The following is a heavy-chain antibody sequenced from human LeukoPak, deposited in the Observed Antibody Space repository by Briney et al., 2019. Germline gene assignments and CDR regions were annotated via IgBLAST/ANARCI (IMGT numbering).Heavy chain of an antibody. D-gene: IGHD3-10*01. V-gene: IGHV1-2*02. J-gene: IGHJ6*03. CDR2: INPNSGGT. Sequence: GASVKVSCKASGYTFTGYYMHWVRQAPGQGLEWMGWINPNSGGTNYAQKFQGRVTMTRDTSISTAYMELSRLRSDDTAVYYCARHGNNGSGGRDYYYMDVWGKGTTVTISS. CDR1: GYTFTGYY. CDR3: ARHGNNGSGGRDYYYMDV.